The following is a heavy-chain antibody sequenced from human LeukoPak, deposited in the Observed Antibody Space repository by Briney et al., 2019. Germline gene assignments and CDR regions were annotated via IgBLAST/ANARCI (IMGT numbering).Heavy chain of an antibody. CDR1: GFTFSNYG. Sequence: GGSLRLSCAASGFTFSNYGMSWVRQAPGKGLEWVSAISGSGGSTYYADSVKGRFTISRDNAKNSLYLQMNSLRAEDTAVYYCARDAYCGGDCYSPPFIDYWGQGTLVTVSS. J-gene: IGHJ4*02. CDR2: ISGSGGST. V-gene: IGHV3-23*01. D-gene: IGHD2-21*02. CDR3: ARDAYCGGDCYSPPFIDY.